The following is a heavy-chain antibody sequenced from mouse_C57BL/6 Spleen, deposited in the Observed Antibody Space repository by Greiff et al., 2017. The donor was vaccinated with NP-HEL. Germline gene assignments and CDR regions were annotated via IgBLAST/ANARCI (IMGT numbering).Heavy chain of an antibody. CDR3: ARAWTTVVATDYFDY. CDR1: GYTFTSYW. J-gene: IGHJ2*01. V-gene: IGHV1-50*01. CDR2: IDPSDSYT. D-gene: IGHD1-1*01. Sequence: QVQLKQPGAELVKPGASVKLSCKASGYTFTSYWMQWVKQRPGQGLEWIGEIDPSDSYTNYNQKFKGKATLTVDTSSSTAYMQLSSLTSEDSAVYYCARAWTTVVATDYFDYWGQGTTLTVSS.